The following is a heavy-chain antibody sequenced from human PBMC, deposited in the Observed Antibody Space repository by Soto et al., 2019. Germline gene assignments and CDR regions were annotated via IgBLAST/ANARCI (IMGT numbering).Heavy chain of an antibody. Sequence: PSETLSLTCTVSGGSISSSSYYWGWIRQPPGKGLEWIGSIYYSGSTYYNPSLKSRVTISVDTSKNQFSLKLSSVTAADTAVYYCARQGGGIMVRGVIKHYYYGMDVWGQGTTVTVSS. D-gene: IGHD3-10*01. V-gene: IGHV4-39*01. J-gene: IGHJ6*02. CDR3: ARQGGGIMVRGVIKHYYYGMDV. CDR2: IYYSGST. CDR1: GGSISSSSYY.